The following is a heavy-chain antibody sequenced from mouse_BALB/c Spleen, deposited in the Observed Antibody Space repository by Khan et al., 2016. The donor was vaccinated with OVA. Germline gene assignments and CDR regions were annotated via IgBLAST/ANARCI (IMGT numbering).Heavy chain of an antibody. J-gene: IGHJ3*01. CDR1: GFTFSTYG. CDR3: ARLAYYYNSEGFAY. D-gene: IGHD1-1*01. CDR2: ISSGGSYP. V-gene: IGHV5-6*01. Sequence: EVELVESGGDLVKPGGSLKLSCAASGFTFSTYGMSWVRQTPDKRLEWVATISSGGSYPYYPDNVKGRFTIPRDNAKNTLYLQMSSLKSEDTAMYYCARLAYYYNSEGFAYWGQGTLVTVSA.